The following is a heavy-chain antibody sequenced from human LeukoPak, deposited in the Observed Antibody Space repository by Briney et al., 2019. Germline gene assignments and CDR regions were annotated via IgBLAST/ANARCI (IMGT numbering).Heavy chain of an antibody. CDR2: ISSSSSTI. J-gene: IGHJ4*02. CDR1: GFTFSSYS. CDR3: ARGDSLGAIMTDLDY. D-gene: IGHD3-10*01. V-gene: IGHV3-48*01. Sequence: GGSLRLSCAASGFTFSSYSMNWVRQAPGKGLEWVSYISSSSSTIYYADSVKGRFTISRDSAKNSLYLQMNSLRAEDTAVYYCARGDSLGAIMTDLDYWGQGTLVTVSS.